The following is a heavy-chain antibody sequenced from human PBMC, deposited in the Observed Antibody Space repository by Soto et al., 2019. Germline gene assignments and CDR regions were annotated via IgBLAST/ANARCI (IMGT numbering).Heavy chain of an antibody. CDR2: IYHSGST. V-gene: IGHV4-30-2*01. D-gene: IGHD2-2*01. Sequence: SETLSLTCAASGGSISSGGYSWSWFRQPPRKGLEWLGYIYHSGSTYYNPPLKSPVTISVDRSKNQFSLKLSSVTAADTAVYYCARVSRVRCSSTSCSAPYYYYYYGMDVWGQRTTVTVSS. CDR3: ARVSRVRCSSTSCSAPYYYYYYGMDV. CDR1: GGSISSGGYS. J-gene: IGHJ6*02.